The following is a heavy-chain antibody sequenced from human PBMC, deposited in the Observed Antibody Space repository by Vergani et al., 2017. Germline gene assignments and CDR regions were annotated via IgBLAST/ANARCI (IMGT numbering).Heavy chain of an antibody. V-gene: IGHV1-46*03. CDR1: GYTFSNYY. CDR2: INPSGGHT. J-gene: IGHJ4*02. CDR3: ARGDYDILTGYRY. D-gene: IGHD3-9*01. Sequence: QVQVVQSGAEVKKSGASVKVSCKTSGYTFSNYYMHWVRQAPGQGLEWMGIINPSGGHTNYAQKFQGRVTMTRDTSTSTVYMELSRLRSEDTAIYYCARGDYDILTGYRYWGQGTLVTVSA.